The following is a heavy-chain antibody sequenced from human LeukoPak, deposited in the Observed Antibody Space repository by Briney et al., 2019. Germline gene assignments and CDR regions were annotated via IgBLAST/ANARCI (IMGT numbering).Heavy chain of an antibody. Sequence: PGGSLRLSCAASGFTFSSYDVHWVRQATGKGLEWVSAIGTAGDTYYPGSVKGRFTISRENAKNSLYLQMNSLRAGDTAVYYCARDCGSGSPCFDYWGQGTLVTVSS. CDR3: ARDCGSGSPCFDY. D-gene: IGHD3-10*01. CDR2: IGTAGDT. V-gene: IGHV3-13*01. J-gene: IGHJ4*02. CDR1: GFTFSSYD.